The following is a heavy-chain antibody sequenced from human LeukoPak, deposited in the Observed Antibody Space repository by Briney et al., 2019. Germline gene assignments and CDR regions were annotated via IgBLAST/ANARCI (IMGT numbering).Heavy chain of an antibody. Sequence: GGSLRLSCAASGFIFSRYAMTWVRQAPGKGLEWVANIKQDGNEKYYVDSVKGRFTISRDNAKNSLYLQMNSLRAEDTAVYYCARDRSGSSWGQGTLVTVSS. D-gene: IGHD1-26*01. CDR2: IKQDGNEK. CDR1: GFIFSRYA. J-gene: IGHJ4*02. CDR3: ARDRSGSS. V-gene: IGHV3-7*01.